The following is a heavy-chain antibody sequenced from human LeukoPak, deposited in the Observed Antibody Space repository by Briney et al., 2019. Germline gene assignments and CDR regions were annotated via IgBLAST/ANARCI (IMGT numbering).Heavy chain of an antibody. D-gene: IGHD3-22*01. J-gene: IGHJ4*02. CDR2: IKGDGSEK. V-gene: IGHV3-7*01. Sequence: GGSLRLSCAVSGFSITNYWMTWVRQAPGKGLEWVANIKGDGSEKYYVDSVKGRFTISRDNDKNSLYLQMNSLRAEDTAVYYCARDYKIDSSGYYVWGQGTLVTVSS. CDR3: ARDYKIDSSGYYV. CDR1: GFSITNYW.